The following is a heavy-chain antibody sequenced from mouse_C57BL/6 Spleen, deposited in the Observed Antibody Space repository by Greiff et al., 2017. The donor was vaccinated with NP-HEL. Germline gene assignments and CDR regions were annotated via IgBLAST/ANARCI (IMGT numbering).Heavy chain of an antibody. D-gene: IGHD1-1*01. J-gene: IGHJ2*01. Sequence: QVQLQQPGAELVKPGASVKLSCKASGYTFTSYWITWVKQRPGQGLEWIGDIYPGSGSTNYNEKFKSKATLTVDTSSSTAYMQLSSLTSEDSAVYYCARDYYGSSYDYWGQGTTLTVSS. V-gene: IGHV1-55*01. CDR1: GYTFTSYW. CDR3: ARDYYGSSYDY. CDR2: IYPGSGST.